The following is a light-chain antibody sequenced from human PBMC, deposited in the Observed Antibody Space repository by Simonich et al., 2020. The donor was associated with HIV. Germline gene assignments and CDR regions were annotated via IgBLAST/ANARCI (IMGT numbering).Light chain of an antibody. CDR2: GAS. V-gene: IGKV3D-15*01. J-gene: IGKJ1*01. CDR3: QQYNRWPPWT. CDR1: QSVRSN. Sequence: EIVMTQSPATLSVSPGERATLSCRASQSVRSNLAWYQQKPGQAPRLLIYGASTRATGIPGRFSGSGSGTEFTLTISSLQSEDFAVYYCQQYNRWPPWTFGQGTKVEIK.